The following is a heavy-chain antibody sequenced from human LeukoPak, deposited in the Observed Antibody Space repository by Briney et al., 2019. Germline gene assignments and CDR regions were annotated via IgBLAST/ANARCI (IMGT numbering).Heavy chain of an antibody. V-gene: IGHV3-11*04. J-gene: IGHJ4*02. CDR2: ITNSDNTI. CDR3: ARGRAAAGHFDL. CDR1: GFTFSAYT. Sequence: GGSLRLSCATSGFTFSAYTMSWIRQAPGKGLEWLSYITNSDNTIYNADSVKGRFTISRDNAKNSLYLRMNSLRAEDTAVYYCARGRAAAGHFDLWGQGTLVTVSS. D-gene: IGHD6-13*01.